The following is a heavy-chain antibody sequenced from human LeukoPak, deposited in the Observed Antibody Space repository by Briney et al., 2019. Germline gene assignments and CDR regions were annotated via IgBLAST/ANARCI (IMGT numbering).Heavy chain of an antibody. CDR3: ARDVRTINVLTGYYRPYYFDY. D-gene: IGHD3-9*01. CDR2: IYHTGRT. V-gene: IGHV4-61*01. J-gene: IGHJ4*02. CDR1: GGSVSSGRYY. Sequence: SETLSLTCTVSGGSVSSGRYYWSWIRQPPGKGLEWIGHIYHTGRTNYNPSLKSRVTISLDTSKNQFSLKLTSVSAADTAVYYCARDVRTINVLTGYYRPYYFDYWGQGTLVTVSS.